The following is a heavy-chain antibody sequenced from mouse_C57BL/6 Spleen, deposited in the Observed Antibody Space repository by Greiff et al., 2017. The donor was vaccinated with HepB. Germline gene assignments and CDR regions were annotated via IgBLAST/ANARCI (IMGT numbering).Heavy chain of an antibody. CDR1: GYSITSGYY. J-gene: IGHJ2*01. CDR3: ARGGYGNYGLFDY. CDR2: ISYDGSN. Sequence: EVKLEESGPGLVKPSQSLSLTCSVTGYSITSGYYWNWIRQFPGNKLEWMGYISYDGSNNYNPSLKNRISITRDTSKNQFFLKLNSVTTEDTATYYCARGGYGNYGLFDYWGQGTTLTVSS. V-gene: IGHV3-6*01. D-gene: IGHD2-1*01.